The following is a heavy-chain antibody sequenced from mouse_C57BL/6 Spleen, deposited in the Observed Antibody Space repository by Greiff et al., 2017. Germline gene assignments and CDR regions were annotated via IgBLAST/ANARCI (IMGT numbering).Heavy chain of an antibody. V-gene: IGHV1-82*01. CDR3: ARWLLRGDY. CDR2: IYPGGGDT. J-gene: IGHJ4*01. D-gene: IGHD2-3*01. Sequence: QVQLQQSGPELVKPGASVKISCKASGYAFSSSWMNWVKQRPGKGLEWIGRIYPGGGDTNYNGKFKGKATLTADKSSSTAYMQLSSLTSEDSAVYFCARWLLRGDYWGQGTSVTVSS. CDR1: GYAFSSSW.